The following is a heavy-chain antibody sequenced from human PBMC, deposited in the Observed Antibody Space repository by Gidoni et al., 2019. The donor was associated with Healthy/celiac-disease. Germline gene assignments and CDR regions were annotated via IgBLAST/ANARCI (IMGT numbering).Heavy chain of an antibody. D-gene: IGHD6-13*01. Sequence: EVQLVESGGGLVQPGRSLRLSCAASGFTFDDYAMHWVRQAPGKGLEWVSGISWNSGSIGYADSVKGRFTISRDNAKNSLYLQMNSLRAEDTALYYCAKDIGYSSSWVYYYYGMDVWGQGTTVTVSS. V-gene: IGHV3-9*01. J-gene: IGHJ6*02. CDR2: ISWNSGSI. CDR3: AKDIGYSSSWVYYYYGMDV. CDR1: GFTFDDYA.